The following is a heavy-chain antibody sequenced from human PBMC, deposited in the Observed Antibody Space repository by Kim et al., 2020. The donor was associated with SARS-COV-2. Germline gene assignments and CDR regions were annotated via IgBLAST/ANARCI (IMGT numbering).Heavy chain of an antibody. Sequence: YADSVKGRFTISRDNAKNSLYLQMNSLGAEDTAVYYCARGRGGSSGSFDYWGQGTLVTVSS. J-gene: IGHJ4*02. D-gene: IGHD3-10*01. CDR3: ARGRGGSSGSFDY. V-gene: IGHV3-21*01.